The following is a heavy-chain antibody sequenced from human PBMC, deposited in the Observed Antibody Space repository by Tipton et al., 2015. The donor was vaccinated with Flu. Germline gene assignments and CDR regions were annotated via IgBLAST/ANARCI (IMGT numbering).Heavy chain of an antibody. CDR1: GDSMSTYY. Sequence: TLSLTCTVSGDSMSTYYWSWIRQPAGKELEWIGRIYASGDTNYNPSLRSRVSMSLDMSKAQFSLRVSSVTAADTAVYYCAGKRFRGSGNYYYVDALDIWGQGTLVSVSS. CDR2: IYASGDT. D-gene: IGHD3-22*01. J-gene: IGHJ3*02. V-gene: IGHV4-4*07. CDR3: AGKRFRGSGNYYYVDALDI.